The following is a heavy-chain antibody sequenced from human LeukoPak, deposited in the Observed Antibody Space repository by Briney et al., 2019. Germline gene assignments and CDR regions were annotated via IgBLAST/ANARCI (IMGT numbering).Heavy chain of an antibody. V-gene: IGHV3-30*04. CDR1: GFSFSNYA. CDR3: ARDTPVEMATTFDY. Sequence: GGSLRLSCAASGFSFSNYAMHWVRQAPGKGLEWVAVISYDGSNKYYADSVKGRFTISRDNSKNTLYLQMNSLRAEDTAVYYCARDTPVEMATTFDYWGQGTLVTVSS. J-gene: IGHJ4*02. D-gene: IGHD5-24*01. CDR2: ISYDGSNK.